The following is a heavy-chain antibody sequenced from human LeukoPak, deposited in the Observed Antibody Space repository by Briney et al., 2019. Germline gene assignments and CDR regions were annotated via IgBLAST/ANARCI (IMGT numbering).Heavy chain of an antibody. CDR3: ARGGVSSSWYYYYYYMDV. J-gene: IGHJ6*03. Sequence: SETLSLTCTVSGGSISGDYWSWIRQPPGKGLEWIGYIYYSGSTNYNPSLKSRVTISVDTSKNQFSLKLSSVTAADTAVYYCARGGVSSSWYYYYYYMDVWGKGTTVTVSS. CDR2: IYYSGST. D-gene: IGHD6-13*01. V-gene: IGHV4-59*12. CDR1: GGSISGDY.